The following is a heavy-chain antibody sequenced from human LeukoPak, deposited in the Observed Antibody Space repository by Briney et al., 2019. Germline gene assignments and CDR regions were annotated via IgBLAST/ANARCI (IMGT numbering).Heavy chain of an antibody. D-gene: IGHD4-23*01. CDR3: ARAPRLRWTPPRYYGMDV. V-gene: IGHV1-2*02. CDR1: GYTFTGYY. Sequence: ASVKVSCKASGYTFTGYYMHWVRQAPGQGLEWMGWINPNSGGTNYAQKFQGRVTMTRDTSISTAYMELSRLRSDDTAVYYCARAPRLRWTPPRYYGMDVWGQGTTVTVSS. J-gene: IGHJ6*02. CDR2: INPNSGGT.